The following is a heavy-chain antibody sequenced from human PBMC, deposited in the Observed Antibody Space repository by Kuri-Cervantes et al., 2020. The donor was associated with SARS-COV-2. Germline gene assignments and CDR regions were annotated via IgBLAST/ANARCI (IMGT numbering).Heavy chain of an antibody. D-gene: IGHD5-24*01. J-gene: IGHJ4*02. V-gene: IGHV3-21*01. CDR1: GFTFSSYS. Sequence: GESLKISCAASGFTFSSYSMNWVRQAPGKGLEWVSYISTSSAYIYHGDSVKGRFIISRDNAKNSLYLQMDSLRAEDTAVYYCVREKGGWLQGDYWGQGTLVTVSS. CDR2: ISTSSAYI. CDR3: VREKGGWLQGDY.